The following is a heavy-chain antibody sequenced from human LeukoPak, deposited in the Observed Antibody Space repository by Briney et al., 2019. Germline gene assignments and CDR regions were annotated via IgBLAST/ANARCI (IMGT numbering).Heavy chain of an antibody. D-gene: IGHD2-15*01. CDR2: ISAYNGNT. Sequence: GASVKVSCKASGYTFTSYGISWVRQAPGQGPEWMGWISAYNGNTNYAQKLQGRVTMTTDTSTSTAYMELRSLRSDDTAVYYCARDTYCSGGSCYSDYYYGMDVWGQGTTVTVSS. CDR3: ARDTYCSGGSCYSDYYYGMDV. CDR1: GYTFTSYG. V-gene: IGHV1-18*01. J-gene: IGHJ6*02.